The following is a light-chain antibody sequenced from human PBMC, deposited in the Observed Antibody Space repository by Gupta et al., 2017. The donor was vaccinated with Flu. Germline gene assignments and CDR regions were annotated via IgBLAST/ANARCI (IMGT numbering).Light chain of an antibody. CDR3: QQRYRWPLT. V-gene: IGKV3-11*01. CDR2: DAS. CDR1: QSIDSY. J-gene: IGKJ4*01. Sequence: EIVLTQSPATLSLSPGERATLSCRASQSIDSYLAWYQYKPGQAPRLLIFDASRRATGIPARFSGSGSGTDFTLTISSLEPEDFAVYYCQQRYRWPLTFGGGTKVEI.